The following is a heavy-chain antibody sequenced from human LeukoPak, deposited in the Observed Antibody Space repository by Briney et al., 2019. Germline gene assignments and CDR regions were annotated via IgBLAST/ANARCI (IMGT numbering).Heavy chain of an antibody. CDR2: IYASGST. V-gene: IGHV4-4*07. J-gene: IGHJ6*03. Sequence: SETLSLTCTVSGVSIRSYYWSWIRQPAGKGLEWIGRIYASGSTNYNPSLKSRVTISVDTSKNQFSLKLSSVTAADTAVYYCARENYDILTGYYYFYMDVWGKGTTVTISS. CDR1: GVSIRSYY. CDR3: ARENYDILTGYYYFYMDV. D-gene: IGHD3-9*01.